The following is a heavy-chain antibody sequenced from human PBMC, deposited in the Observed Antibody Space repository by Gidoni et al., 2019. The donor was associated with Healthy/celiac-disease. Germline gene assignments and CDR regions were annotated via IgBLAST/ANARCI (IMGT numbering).Heavy chain of an antibody. Sequence: QVQLVQSGAEVKKPGSSVKVSCKASGGTFSRYTVGWVRQAPGQGLEWMGRIIPILGIANYAQKFQGRVTITADKSTSTAYMELSSLRSEDTAVYYCARGQGGYCSGGSCYFFWFDPWGQGTLVTVSS. D-gene: IGHD2-15*01. J-gene: IGHJ5*02. CDR2: IIPILGIA. V-gene: IGHV1-69*02. CDR3: ARGQGGYCSGGSCYFFWFDP. CDR1: GGTFSRYT.